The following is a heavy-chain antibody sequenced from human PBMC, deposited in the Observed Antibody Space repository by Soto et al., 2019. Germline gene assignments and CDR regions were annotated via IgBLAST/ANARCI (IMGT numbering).Heavy chain of an antibody. CDR3: AREADFWSGYYDY. D-gene: IGHD3-3*01. CDR1: GGSISSYY. CDR2: IYYSGST. Sequence: SETLSLTCTVSGGSISSYYWSWIRQPPGKGLEWIGYIYYSGSTNYNPSLKSRVTISVDTSKNQFSLKLSSVTAADTAVYYCAREADFWSGYYDYWAQGTLVTVSS. J-gene: IGHJ4*02. V-gene: IGHV4-59*01.